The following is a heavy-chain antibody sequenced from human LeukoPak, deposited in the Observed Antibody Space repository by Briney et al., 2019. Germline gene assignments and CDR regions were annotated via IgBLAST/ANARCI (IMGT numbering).Heavy chain of an antibody. CDR1: GGSISSYY. CDR3: ARHRLRDGYNFFDC. CDR2: IYYSGST. Sequence: SETLSLTCTVSGGSISSYYWSWIRQPPGKGLEWIGYIYYSGSTNYNPSLKSRVTISVDTSKNQFSLKLSSVTAADTAVYYCARHRLRDGYNFFDCWGQGTLVTVSS. J-gene: IGHJ4*02. D-gene: IGHD5-12*01. V-gene: IGHV4-59*08.